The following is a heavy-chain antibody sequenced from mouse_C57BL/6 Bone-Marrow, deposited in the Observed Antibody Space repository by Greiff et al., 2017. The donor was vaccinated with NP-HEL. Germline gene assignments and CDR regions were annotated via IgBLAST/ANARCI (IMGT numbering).Heavy chain of an antibody. CDR1: GFTFSDYG. J-gene: IGHJ1*03. Sequence: EVQLVESGGGLVKPGGSLKLSCAASGFTFSDYGMHWVRQAPEKGLEWVAYISSGSSTIYYADTVKGRFTISRDNAKNNLFLQMTSLRSEDTAMYYCARTVVAPGGFDVWGTGTTVTVSS. CDR3: ARTVVAPGGFDV. CDR2: ISSGSSTI. D-gene: IGHD1-1*01. V-gene: IGHV5-17*01.